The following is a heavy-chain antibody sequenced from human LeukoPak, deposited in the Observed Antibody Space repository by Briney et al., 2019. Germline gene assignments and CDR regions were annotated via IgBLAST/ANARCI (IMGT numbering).Heavy chain of an antibody. CDR3: ARIVATIHFDY. V-gene: IGHV3-21*01. CDR1: GFTFSSYS. J-gene: IGHJ4*02. Sequence: PGGSLRLSCAASGFTFSSYSMNWVRQAPGKGLEWFSSISSSSSYIYYADSVKGRFTISRDNAKKSLYLQMNSLRAEDTAVYYCARIVATIHFDYWGQGSLVTVSS. CDR2: ISSSSSYI. D-gene: IGHD5-12*01.